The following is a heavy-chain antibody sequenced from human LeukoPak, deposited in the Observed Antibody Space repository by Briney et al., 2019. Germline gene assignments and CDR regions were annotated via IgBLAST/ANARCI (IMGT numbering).Heavy chain of an antibody. CDR3: ATAHYYYYMDV. CDR1: GGSISSCYW. Sequence: PSGTLSLTCAVSGGSISSCYWWSWVRQPPGKGLEWSGEIYHSGSTNYNPSLKSRVTISVDKSKNQFSLKLSSVTAADTAVYYCATAHYYYYMDVWGKGTTVTVSS. J-gene: IGHJ6*03. V-gene: IGHV4-4*02. CDR2: IYHSGST.